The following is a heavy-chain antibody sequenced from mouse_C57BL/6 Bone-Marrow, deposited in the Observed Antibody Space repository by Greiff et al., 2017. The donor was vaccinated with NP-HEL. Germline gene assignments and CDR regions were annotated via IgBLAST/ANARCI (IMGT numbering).Heavy chain of an antibody. CDR2: ISSGSSTI. Sequence: EVKLMESGGGCGKPGGSLKLSCAASGFTFSDYGMHWVRQAPEKGLEWVAYISSGSSTIYYADTVKGRFTISRDNDKNTLFLQMTSLRSEDTAMYYCARRYRGLYYYAMDYWGQGTSVTGSS. CDR3: ARRYRGLYYYAMDY. J-gene: IGHJ4*01. D-gene: IGHD2-12*01. CDR1: GFTFSDYG. V-gene: IGHV5-17*01.